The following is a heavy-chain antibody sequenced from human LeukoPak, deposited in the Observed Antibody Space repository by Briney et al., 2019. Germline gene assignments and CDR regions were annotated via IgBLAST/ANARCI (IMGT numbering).Heavy chain of an antibody. CDR3: ARGGYSGYDSPPAHATYY. Sequence: GGSLRLSCAASGFTFSSYGMHWVRQAPGEGLEWVALILYDGSNKYYADSVKGRFTISRDNSKNTLYLQMNSLRAEDTAVYYCARGGYSGYDSPPAHATYYWGQGTLVTVSS. J-gene: IGHJ4*02. CDR1: GFTFSSYG. D-gene: IGHD5-12*01. V-gene: IGHV3-30*03. CDR2: ILYDGSNK.